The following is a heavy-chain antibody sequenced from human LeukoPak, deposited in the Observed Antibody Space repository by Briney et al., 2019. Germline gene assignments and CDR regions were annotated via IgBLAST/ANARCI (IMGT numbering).Heavy chain of an antibody. CDR1: GFIFSNDA. J-gene: IGHJ4*02. Sequence: GGSLRLSCAASGFIFSNDAMHWVRQAPGKGLEWVAFIWFDGSNKHYADSVKGRFTISRDNSEDTLYLQMNSLRAEDTAVYYCVRDPSGSGFAFDAWGQGALVTVSS. CDR3: VRDPSGSGFAFDA. V-gene: IGHV3-33*01. CDR2: IWFDGSNK. D-gene: IGHD1-1*01.